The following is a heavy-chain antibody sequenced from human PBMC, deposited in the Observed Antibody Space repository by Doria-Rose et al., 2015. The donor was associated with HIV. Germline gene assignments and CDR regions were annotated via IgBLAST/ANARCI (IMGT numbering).Heavy chain of an antibody. CDR2: IFSDDER. CDR3: ARIKSSRWYHKYYFDF. D-gene: IGHD6-13*01. J-gene: IGHJ4*02. CDR1: GVSLSSPGMG. Sequence: VTLRESGPVLVKPTETLTLTCTVSGVSLSSPGMGVSWIRRPPGKALEWLANIFSDDERSYKPSLKSRLTISRGPSKSQVVLTMTDMDPVDTATYYCARIKSSRWYHKYYFDFWGQGTLVIVSA. V-gene: IGHV2-26*01.